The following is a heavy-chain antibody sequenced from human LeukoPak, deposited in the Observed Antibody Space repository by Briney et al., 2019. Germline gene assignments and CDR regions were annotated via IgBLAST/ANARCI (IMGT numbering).Heavy chain of an antibody. J-gene: IGHJ5*02. V-gene: IGHV3-74*01. Sequence: PGRSLGLSCAASGFTFDDYAMHWVRQAPGKGLVWVSRINGDGSTTTYVDSVKGRFTISRDNAKNTVYLQMNSLRVDDTAVYYCATVRSGGWDWFDPWGQGTLVTVSS. D-gene: IGHD3-10*01. CDR2: INGDGSTT. CDR3: ATVRSGGWDWFDP. CDR1: GFTFDDYA.